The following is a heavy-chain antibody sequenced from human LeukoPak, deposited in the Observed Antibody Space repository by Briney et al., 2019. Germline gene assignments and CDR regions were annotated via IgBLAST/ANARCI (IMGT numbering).Heavy chain of an antibody. J-gene: IGHJ3*02. CDR3: ARDLKRRVYYDSSGSDDAFDI. Sequence: GGSLRLSCAASGFTSSNYWMTWVRQAPGKGLEWVANIKQDGNEKYYVDSVKGRFTISRDNAKNSLYLQMNSLRAEDTAVYYCARDLKRRVYYDSSGSDDAFDIWGQGTMVTVSS. D-gene: IGHD3-22*01. CDR2: IKQDGNEK. CDR1: GFTSSNYW. V-gene: IGHV3-7*01.